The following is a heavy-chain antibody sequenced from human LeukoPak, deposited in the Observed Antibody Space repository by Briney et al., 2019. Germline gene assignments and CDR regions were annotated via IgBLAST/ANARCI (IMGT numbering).Heavy chain of an antibody. Sequence: GGSLRLSCAASGFTFSSYWMSWVRQAPGKGLEWVANIKQDGSEKYYVDSVKGRFTNSRDNAKNSLYLQMNSLRAEDTAVYYCAREGNYGFMDYWGQGTLVTVSS. V-gene: IGHV3-7*01. CDR2: IKQDGSEK. CDR3: AREGNYGFMDY. J-gene: IGHJ4*02. CDR1: GFTFSSYW. D-gene: IGHD4-11*01.